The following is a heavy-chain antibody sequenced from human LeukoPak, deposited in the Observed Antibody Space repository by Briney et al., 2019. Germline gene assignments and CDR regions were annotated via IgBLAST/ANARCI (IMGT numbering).Heavy chain of an antibody. CDR1: GFTFSSYG. CDR3: ARAPRDCSSTSCYNQDY. J-gene: IGHJ4*02. D-gene: IGHD2-2*01. V-gene: IGHV3-33*01. Sequence: GGSLRLSCAASGFTFSSYGMHWVRQAPGKGLEWVAVIWYDGSNKYYAGSVKGRFTISRDNSKNTLYLQMNSLRAEDTAVYYCARAPRDCSSTSCYNQDYWGQGTLVTVSS. CDR2: IWYDGSNK.